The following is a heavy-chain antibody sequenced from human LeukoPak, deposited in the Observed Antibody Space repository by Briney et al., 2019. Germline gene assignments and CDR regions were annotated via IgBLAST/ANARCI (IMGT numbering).Heavy chain of an antibody. J-gene: IGHJ4*02. CDR2: IWYDGSNK. CDR1: GFTFSSYG. D-gene: IGHD3-9*01. CDR3: ARWGSGYYNLDY. Sequence: PGGSLRLSCAASGFTFSSYGMNWVRQAPGKGLEWVAIIWYDGSNKYYADSVKGRFTISRDNSKNTLYLQMNSLRAEDTAVYYYARWGSGYYNLDYWGQGTLVTVSS. V-gene: IGHV3-33*01.